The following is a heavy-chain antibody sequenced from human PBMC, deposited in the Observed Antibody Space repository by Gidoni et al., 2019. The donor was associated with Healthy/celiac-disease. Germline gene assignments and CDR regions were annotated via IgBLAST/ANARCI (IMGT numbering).Heavy chain of an antibody. V-gene: IGHV3-23*01. CDR2: ISGSGGNT. CDR1: GFPFSSYG. D-gene: IGHD2-21*01. CDR3: AKDLFIVVVGDY. J-gene: IGHJ4*02. Sequence: EVQLLESGGGLVQPGGSLRLSCAASGFPFSSYGMGWVRQAPGKGLEWVSSISGSGGNTYYADSVKGRFTISRDNSKNTLYLQLNSLRVEDTAVYYCAKDLFIVVVGDYWGQGTLVTASS.